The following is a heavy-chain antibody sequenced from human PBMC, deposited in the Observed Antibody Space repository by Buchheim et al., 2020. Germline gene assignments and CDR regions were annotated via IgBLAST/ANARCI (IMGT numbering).Heavy chain of an antibody. CDR2: IPYDGNNI. D-gene: IGHD3-22*01. Sequence: QVQLVESGGGVVQPGRSLRLSCAASGFTFSIYAMHWVRQAPGKGLEWVAVIPYDGNNIYYADTVKGRFTISRDNSKNTLYLQMNSLRAEDTAVYYCARDKDRAPFDLWGQGTL. V-gene: IGHV3-30-3*01. J-gene: IGHJ4*02. CDR1: GFTFSIYA. CDR3: ARDKDRAPFDL.